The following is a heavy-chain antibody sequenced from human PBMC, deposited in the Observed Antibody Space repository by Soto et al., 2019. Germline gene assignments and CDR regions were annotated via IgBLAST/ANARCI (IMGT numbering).Heavy chain of an antibody. CDR2: IVPIFGRT. CDR3: ARPPGYISDWYYFDL. V-gene: IGHV1-69*01. Sequence: QVQLVQSGAEVKKPGSSVKVSCKASGGTVSGYAIIWVRQAPGQGLEWIGGIVPIFGRTNYAQKFQGRVTITADDSTNAAYMELGSLRSEDTALYYCARPPGYISDWYYFDLWGQGTRVTVSS. D-gene: IGHD3-9*01. CDR1: GGTVSGYA. J-gene: IGHJ4*02.